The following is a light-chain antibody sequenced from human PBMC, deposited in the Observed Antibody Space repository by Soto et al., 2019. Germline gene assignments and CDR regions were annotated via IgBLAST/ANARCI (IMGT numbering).Light chain of an antibody. J-gene: IGLJ1*01. CDR2: EVS. V-gene: IGLV2-14*01. CDR1: RNDVGGYNY. Sequence: QSFLTRPASVSWSPGQSITISCTGTRNDVGGYNYVSWYQHHPGKAPKLVIYEVSHRPSGISDRFSGSKSGNTASLTISGLQVEDEADYYCSSYTTSSPDVFGAGTK. CDR3: SSYTTSSPDV.